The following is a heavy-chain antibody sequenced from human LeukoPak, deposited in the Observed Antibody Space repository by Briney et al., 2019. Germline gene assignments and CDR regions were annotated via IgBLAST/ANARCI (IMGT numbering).Heavy chain of an antibody. D-gene: IGHD1-7*01. V-gene: IGHV3-48*01. Sequence: QTGGSLRLSCAASEFPFTNAWMTWVRQPPGKGLEWVSYISSSSSTIYYADSVKGRFTISRDNAKNSLYLQMNSLRAEDTAVYYCARSSRELGGYAPWELMPPFDYWGQGTLVTVSS. CDR2: ISSSSSTI. CDR1: EFPFTNAW. J-gene: IGHJ4*02. CDR3: ARSSRELGGYAPWELMPPFDY.